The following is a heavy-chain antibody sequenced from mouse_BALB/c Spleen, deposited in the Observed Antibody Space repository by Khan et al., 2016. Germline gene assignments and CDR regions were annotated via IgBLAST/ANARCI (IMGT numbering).Heavy chain of an antibody. CDR3: TGGNPWYFDV. CDR2: IRLRSDNYTT. V-gene: IGHV6-6*02. J-gene: IGHJ1*01. CDR1: GFTFSNYW. D-gene: IGHD1-1*02. Sequence: EVKLEESGGGLVQPGGSMKFSCEASGFTFSNYWMSWVRQSPQKGLEWVAEIRLRSDNYTTHYAESVKGSFTISRDDSKSRLFLQMNSLRAEYTGIYCGTGGNPWYFDVWGAGTTVTVSS.